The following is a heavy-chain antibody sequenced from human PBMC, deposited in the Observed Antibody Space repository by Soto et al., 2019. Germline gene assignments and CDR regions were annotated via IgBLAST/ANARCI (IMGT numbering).Heavy chain of an antibody. D-gene: IGHD1-26*01. J-gene: IGHJ6*02. CDR3: ARGGIPPSRYGIAYAMDV. V-gene: IGHV4-39*01. CDR2: VYYSGST. Sequence: QLQLQESGPGLVRPSETLSLTCTVSGVSISGSRYYWGWIRQPPGRGLEWIGNVYYSGSTYYTPSLRSLVTLYVDTSKNQFSLNLNSVTAADTAVYYCARGGIPPSRYGIAYAMDVWGQGTTVTVSS. CDR1: GVSISGSRYY.